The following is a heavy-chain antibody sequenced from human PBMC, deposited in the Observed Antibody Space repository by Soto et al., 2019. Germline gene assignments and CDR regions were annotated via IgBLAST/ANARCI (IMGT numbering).Heavy chain of an antibody. CDR3: ARETRRGYSGYDHRVTKYYFDY. CDR1: GGSFSGYY. J-gene: IGHJ4*02. Sequence: SETLSLTCAVYGGSFSGYYWSWIRQPPGKGLEWIGEINHSGSTNYNPSLKSRVTISVDTSKNQFSLKLSSVTAADTAVYYCARETRRGYSGYDHRVTKYYFDYWGQGTLVTVSS. D-gene: IGHD5-12*01. CDR2: INHSGST. V-gene: IGHV4-34*01.